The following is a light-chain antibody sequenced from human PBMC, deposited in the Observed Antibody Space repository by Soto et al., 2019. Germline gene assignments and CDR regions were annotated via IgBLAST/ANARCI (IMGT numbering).Light chain of an antibody. CDR2: GAS. Sequence: EIVMTQSPATLSVSPGEGATLSCRASESDSSNLAWYQQKPGQTPRLLIYGASTRATGIPARFSGSGSGTEFTLTISSLQSEDFAVYYCQQYNNWPRKFGQGTKVEIK. CDR1: ESDSSN. CDR3: QQYNNWPRK. V-gene: IGKV3-15*01. J-gene: IGKJ1*01.